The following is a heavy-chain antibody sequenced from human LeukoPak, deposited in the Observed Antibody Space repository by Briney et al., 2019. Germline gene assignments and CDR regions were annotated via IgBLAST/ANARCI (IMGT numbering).Heavy chain of an antibody. CDR1: GGSISSYY. CDR3: AAVGGYSPFDY. J-gene: IGHJ4*02. V-gene: IGHV4-59*01. Sequence: PSETLSLTCTVSGGSISSYYWSWIRQPPGKGLEWIGYIYYSGSTNYNPSLKSRVTISVDTSKNQFSLKLSSVTAADTAVYYCAAVGGYSPFDYWGQGTLVTVPS. CDR2: IYYSGST. D-gene: IGHD3-22*01.